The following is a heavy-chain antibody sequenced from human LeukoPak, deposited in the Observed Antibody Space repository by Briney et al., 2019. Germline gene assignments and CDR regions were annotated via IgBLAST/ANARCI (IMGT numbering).Heavy chain of an antibody. CDR2: IIPIFGTA. Sequence: GASVKVSCKASGYTFTGYYMHWVRQAPGQGLEWMGGIIPIFGTANYAQKFQGRVTITTDESTSTAYMELSSLRSEDTAVYYCARSNSGSYDWLDPWGQGTLVTVSS. CDR1: GYTFTGYY. D-gene: IGHD1-26*01. J-gene: IGHJ5*02. V-gene: IGHV1-69*05. CDR3: ARSNSGSYDWLDP.